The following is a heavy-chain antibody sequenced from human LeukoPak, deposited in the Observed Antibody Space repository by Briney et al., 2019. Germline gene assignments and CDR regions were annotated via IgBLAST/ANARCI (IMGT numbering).Heavy chain of an antibody. CDR1: GGSISSYY. V-gene: IGHV4-4*07. D-gene: IGHD3-10*01. Sequence: SETLSLTCTVSGGSISSYYWSWIRQPAGKGLEWIGRIYTSGSTNYNPSLKSRVTISVDTSKNQFSLKLSSVTAADTAVYYCAREGGRTMVAKSFDYWGQGTLVTVSS. J-gene: IGHJ4*02. CDR2: IYTSGST. CDR3: AREGGRTMVAKSFDY.